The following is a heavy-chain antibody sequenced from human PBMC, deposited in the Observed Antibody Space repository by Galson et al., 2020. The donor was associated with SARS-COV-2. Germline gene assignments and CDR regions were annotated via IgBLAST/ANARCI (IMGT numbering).Heavy chain of an antibody. CDR3: ARDFYDSTGYLS. V-gene: IGHV1-2*02. J-gene: IGHJ4*02. D-gene: IGHD3-22*01. CDR1: GYTFTGYY. Sequence: ASVKVSCKASGYTFTGYYIHWVRQAPGLGLEWRGWIDPNSGATNNAPNFQGRVTMTRDTSISTAYMEVTRLRSDDTAVYYCARDFYDSTGYLSWGQGTLVTVSS. CDR2: IDPNSGAT.